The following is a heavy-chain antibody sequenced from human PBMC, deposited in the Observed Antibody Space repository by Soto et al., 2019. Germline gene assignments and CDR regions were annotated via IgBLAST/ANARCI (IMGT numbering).Heavy chain of an antibody. J-gene: IGHJ3*02. CDR1: GLTFSNAW. CDR2: IKSKNDGGAT. V-gene: IGHV3-15*07. Sequence: GSLRLSCAASGLTFSNAWMNWVRQAPGKGLEWVGRIKSKNDGGATEYNTPVKDRFTISRDDSRDTLYLQTNSLKIEDTAVYYCTTDAEWGIWGQGTMVTV. D-gene: IGHD2-8*01. CDR3: TTDAEWGI.